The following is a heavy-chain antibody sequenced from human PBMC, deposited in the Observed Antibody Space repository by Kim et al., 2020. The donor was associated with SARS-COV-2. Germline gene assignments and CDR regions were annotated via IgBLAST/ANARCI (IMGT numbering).Heavy chain of an antibody. D-gene: IGHD1-26*01. V-gene: IGHV3-23*01. CDR3: AKAHRGETSRGVCDSGPCPFDY. J-gene: IGHJ4*02. Sequence: GGSLRLSCAASGFTFSSYAMSWVRQAPGKGLEWVSAISGSGGSTYYADSVKGRFTISRDNSKNTLYLQMNSLRAEDTAVYYCAKAHRGETSRGVCDSGPCPFDYWGQGTLVTVSS. CDR1: GFTFSSYA. CDR2: ISGSGGST.